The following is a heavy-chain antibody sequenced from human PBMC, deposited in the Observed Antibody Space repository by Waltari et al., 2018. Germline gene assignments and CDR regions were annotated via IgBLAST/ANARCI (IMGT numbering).Heavy chain of an antibody. CDR2: IKQDGSEK. CDR3: ARSGHKSDSWFDP. Sequence: EVQLVESGGGLVQPGGSLRLSCAASGFTFSSYWMSWVRQAPGKGLEWVANIKQDGSEKYYVDSVKGRFTISRDNAKNSLYLQMNSLRAEDTAVYYCARSGHKSDSWFDPWGQGTLVTVSS. V-gene: IGHV3-7*01. CDR1: GFTFSSYW. D-gene: IGHD1-1*01. J-gene: IGHJ5*02.